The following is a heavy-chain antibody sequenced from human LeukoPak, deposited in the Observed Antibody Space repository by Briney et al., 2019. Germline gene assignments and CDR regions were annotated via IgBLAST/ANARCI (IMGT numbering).Heavy chain of an antibody. J-gene: IGHJ4*02. CDR2: ISGSGGST. Sequence: GSLRLSCAASGFTFSSYAMSWVRQAPGKGLEWVSAISGSGGSTYYADSVKGRFTISRDNSKNTLYLQMNSLRAEDTAVYYCAKALSSTSSFDYWGQGTLATVSS. D-gene: IGHD2-2*01. V-gene: IGHV3-23*01. CDR1: GFTFSSYA. CDR3: AKALSSTSSFDY.